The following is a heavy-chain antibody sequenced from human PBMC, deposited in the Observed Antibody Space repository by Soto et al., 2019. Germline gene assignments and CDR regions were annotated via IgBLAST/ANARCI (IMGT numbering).Heavy chain of an antibody. CDR2: ISYDGSNK. V-gene: IGHV3-30-3*01. CDR1: GFTFSSYA. J-gene: IGHJ4*02. CDR3: ARDPNTFGGVIVKYYFDY. Sequence: QVQLVESGGGVVQPGRSLRLSCAASGFTFSSYAMHWVRQAPGKGLEWVAVISYDGSNKYYADSVKGRFTISRDNSKNTRYLQMNSLRAEDTAVYYCARDPNTFGGVIVKYYFDYWGQGTLVTVSS. D-gene: IGHD3-16*02.